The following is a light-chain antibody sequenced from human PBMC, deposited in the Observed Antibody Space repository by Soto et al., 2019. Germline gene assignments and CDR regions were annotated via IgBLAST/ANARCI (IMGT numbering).Light chain of an antibody. Sequence: QSVLTQPPSVSAAPGQKVTISCAGSGSNVGNHYVSWYQQLPGTAPKLLIYDDNKRPSGIPDRFSGSKSATSATLGITGLQTCFRADYYFGAWDYGLSAYVLGPGTKLTGL. CDR1: GSNVGNHY. CDR2: DDN. J-gene: IGLJ1*01. CDR3: GAWDYGLSAYV. V-gene: IGLV1-51*01.